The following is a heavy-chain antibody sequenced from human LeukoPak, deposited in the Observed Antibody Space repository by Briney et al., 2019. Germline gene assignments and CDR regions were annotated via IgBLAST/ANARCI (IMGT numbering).Heavy chain of an antibody. Sequence: GGSLRLSCAASGFTFTTYSMNWVRQAPGKGLEWVSSISSSGNYIYYADSARGRFSISRDVAKSSLYLQINSLGVEDTAVYCCARDLVGADDAFDIWGQGTMVIVSS. CDR3: ARDLVGADDAFDI. CDR2: ISSSGNYI. V-gene: IGHV3-21*01. J-gene: IGHJ3*02. D-gene: IGHD1-26*01. CDR1: GFTFTTYS.